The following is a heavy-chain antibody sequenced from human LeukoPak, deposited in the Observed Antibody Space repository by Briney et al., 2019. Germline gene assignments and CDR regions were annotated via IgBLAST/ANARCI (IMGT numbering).Heavy chain of an antibody. V-gene: IGHV5-10-1*01. CDR1: GYSFTSYW. CDR3: ATAMVRGVTADSNWFDP. D-gene: IGHD3-10*01. J-gene: IGHJ5*02. Sequence: GESLKISCKGSGYSFTSYWISWVRQMPGKGLEWMGRIDPSDSYTNYSPSFQGRVTISADKSISTAYLQWSSLKASDTAMYYCATAMVRGVTADSNWFDPWGQGTLVTVSS. CDR2: IDPSDSYT.